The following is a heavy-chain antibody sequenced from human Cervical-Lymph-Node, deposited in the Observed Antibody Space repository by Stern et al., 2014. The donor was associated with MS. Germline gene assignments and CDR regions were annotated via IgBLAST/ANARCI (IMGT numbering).Heavy chain of an antibody. V-gene: IGHV1-46*01. CDR3: ARLRGYNVLTGYLDY. D-gene: IGHD3-9*01. Sequence: VQLVESGAEVKKPGASVKISCKASGYTFTNYYMHWVRQAPGQGLEWMGIINPSGESTSYAQKFEGRVTMTRDTSTSTVNMELSSLTSGDTAVYYCARLRGYNVLTGYLDYWGQGTLVTVSS. CDR1: GYTFTNYY. CDR2: INPSGEST. J-gene: IGHJ4*02.